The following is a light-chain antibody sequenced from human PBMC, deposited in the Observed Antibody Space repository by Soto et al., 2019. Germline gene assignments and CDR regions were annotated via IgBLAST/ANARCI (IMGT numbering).Light chain of an antibody. V-gene: IGKV1-12*01. Sequence: DIQMTQSPSSVSASVGDRVTITCRASQGVTSWVAWYQLKPGKAPNLLIYAASSLESGVPSRFSASGSGVDLTLTISSLQPEDFASYYCQQADSFPFSFGPGTTVDIK. CDR3: QQADSFPFS. J-gene: IGKJ3*01. CDR2: AAS. CDR1: QGVTSW.